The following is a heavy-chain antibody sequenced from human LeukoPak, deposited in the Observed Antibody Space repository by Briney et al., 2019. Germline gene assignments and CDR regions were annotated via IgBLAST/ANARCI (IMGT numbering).Heavy chain of an antibody. CDR2: IYTSGST. CDR1: GGSISSYY. V-gene: IGHV4-4*09. D-gene: IGHD2-21*02. J-gene: IGHJ4*02. Sequence: PSETLSLTCTVSGGSISSYYWSWIRQPPGKGLEWIGYIYTSGSTNYNPSLKSRVTISVDTSKNQFSLKLSSVTAADTAVYYCARIVAYCGGDCYSGLFDYWGQGTLVTVSS. CDR3: ARIVAYCGGDCYSGLFDY.